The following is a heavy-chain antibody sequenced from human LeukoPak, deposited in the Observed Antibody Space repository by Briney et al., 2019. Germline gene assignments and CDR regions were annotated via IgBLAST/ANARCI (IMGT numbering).Heavy chain of an antibody. CDR2: INHSEIT. CDR1: GGSFSGYY. CDR3: ARRGILYNSGWYRGYFDY. J-gene: IGHJ4*02. Sequence: SSETLSLTCAVYGGSFSGYYWNWIRQPPGKGLEWIGEINHSEITNYNPSLKSRVAISVDTSKNQFSLKLSSVTAADTAVYYCARRGILYNSGWYRGYFDYWGQGTLVTVSS. V-gene: IGHV4-34*01. D-gene: IGHD6-19*01.